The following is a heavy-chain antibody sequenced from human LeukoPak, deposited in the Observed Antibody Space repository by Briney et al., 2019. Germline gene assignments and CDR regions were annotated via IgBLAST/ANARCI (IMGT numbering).Heavy chain of an antibody. V-gene: IGHV1-8*01. J-gene: IGHJ5*02. Sequence: GASVKVSCKASGYTFTSYDINWVRQATGQGLEWMGWMNPNNGKTGYAQKFQGRVTMTRNSSISTVYMEVKTLRSDDTAVYYCARDGKIAARPNNWFDPWGQGTLVTVSS. CDR1: GYTFTSYD. CDR3: ARDGKIAARPNNWFDP. CDR2: MNPNNGKT. D-gene: IGHD6-6*01.